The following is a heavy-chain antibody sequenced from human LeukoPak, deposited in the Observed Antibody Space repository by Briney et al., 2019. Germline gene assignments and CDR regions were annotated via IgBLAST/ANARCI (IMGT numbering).Heavy chain of an antibody. CDR2: IYYSGST. J-gene: IGHJ6*02. V-gene: IGHV4-61*08. CDR3: ARDSDSSGAVGMDV. CDR1: GVSISSGGYS. Sequence: PSETLSLTCAVSGVSISSGGYSWSWIRQPPGKGLEWIGYIYYSGSTNYNPSLKSRVTISVDTSKNQFSLKLSSVTAADTAVYYCARDSDSSGAVGMDVWGQGTTVTVSS. D-gene: IGHD3-22*01.